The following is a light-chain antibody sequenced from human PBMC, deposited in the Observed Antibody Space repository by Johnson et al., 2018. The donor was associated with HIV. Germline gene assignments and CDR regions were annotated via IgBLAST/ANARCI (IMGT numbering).Light chain of an antibody. Sequence: QSVLTQPPSVSAAPGQKVTISCSGSSSNIGNNYVYWFQQLPGTAPKLLICENDKRPSGIPGRFSGSKSGTSATLGITGLQTGDEADYYCGTWDSSLSFYVFGTGTKVTVL. J-gene: IGLJ1*01. CDR3: GTWDSSLSFYV. CDR2: END. CDR1: SSNIGNNY. V-gene: IGLV1-51*02.